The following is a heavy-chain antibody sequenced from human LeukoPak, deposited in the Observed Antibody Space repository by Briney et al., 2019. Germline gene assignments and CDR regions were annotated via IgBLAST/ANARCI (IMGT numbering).Heavy chain of an antibody. D-gene: IGHD5-12*01. CDR3: ARSRAIYSGFNWFDP. V-gene: IGHV4-39*01. CDR2: IYYSGST. CDR1: GGSISSSCYY. J-gene: IGHJ5*02. Sequence: SETLSLICCVFGGSISSSCYYWGWLRQPPGKGLEWIESIYYSGSTYYNPSLTGRVTISVDTSKNQFALKLSSVSDADTAVYYCARSRAIYSGFNWFDPWGQGTLVTVSS.